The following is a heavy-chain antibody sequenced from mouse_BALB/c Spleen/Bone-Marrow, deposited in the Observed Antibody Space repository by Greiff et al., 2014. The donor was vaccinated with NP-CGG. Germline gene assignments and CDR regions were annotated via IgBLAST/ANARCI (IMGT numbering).Heavy chain of an antibody. Sequence: EVQLEESGGGLVQPGGSLRLSCATSGFTFTDYYMSWVRQPPGKALEWLGFIRNKANGYATEYSASVKGRFTISRDTSQSILYLRMNTLRAEDSATYFCARDRLVAFYWYFDVWGAGTTVTVSS. CDR2: IRNKANGYAT. D-gene: IGHD1-1*01. V-gene: IGHV7-3*02. CDR1: GFTFTDYY. CDR3: ARDRLVAFYWYFDV. J-gene: IGHJ1*01.